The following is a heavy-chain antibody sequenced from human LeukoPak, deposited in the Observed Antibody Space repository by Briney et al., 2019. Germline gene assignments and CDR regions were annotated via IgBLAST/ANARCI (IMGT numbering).Heavy chain of an antibody. V-gene: IGHV3-66*01. CDR3: AREVLVVGAKYFDY. CDR1: GSTVSSNY. Sequence: GGSLRLSCAASGSTVSSNYMSWVRQAPGKGLEWVSVIYSGGSTYYADSVKGRFTISRDNSKNTLYLQMNSLRAEDTAVYYCAREVLVVGAKYFDYWGQGALVTVSS. J-gene: IGHJ4*02. D-gene: IGHD2-15*01. CDR2: IYSGGST.